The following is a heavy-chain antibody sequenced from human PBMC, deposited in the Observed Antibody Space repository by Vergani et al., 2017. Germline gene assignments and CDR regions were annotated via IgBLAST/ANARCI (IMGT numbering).Heavy chain of an antibody. D-gene: IGHD5-24*01. CDR1: GFTFSSYG. CDR3: AKDLRIRDGYNGNGDY. CDR2: IRYDGSNK. Sequence: QVQLVESGGGVVQPGRSLRLSCAASGFTFSSYGMHWVRQAPGKGLEWVAFIRYDGSNKYYADSVKGRFTISRENSKNTLYLQMNSLRAEDTAVYYCAKDLRIRDGYNGNGDYWGQGTLVTVSS. V-gene: IGHV3-30*02. J-gene: IGHJ4*02.